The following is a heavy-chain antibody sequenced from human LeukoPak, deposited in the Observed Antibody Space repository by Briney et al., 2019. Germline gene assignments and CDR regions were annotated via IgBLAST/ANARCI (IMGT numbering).Heavy chain of an antibody. Sequence: GASVKVSCKASGYTFTDYYMHWVRRAPGQGLEWMGWINPNSGGTNYAQKFQGRVTMTRDTSISTAYMELSRLRSDDTAVYYCARASYYYDSSGPGGYWGQGTLVTVSS. J-gene: IGHJ4*02. V-gene: IGHV1-2*02. D-gene: IGHD3-22*01. CDR1: GYTFTDYY. CDR2: INPNSGGT. CDR3: ARASYYYDSSGPGGY.